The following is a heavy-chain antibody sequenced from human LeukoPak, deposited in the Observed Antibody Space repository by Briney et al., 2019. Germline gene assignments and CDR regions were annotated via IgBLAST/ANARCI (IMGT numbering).Heavy chain of an antibody. J-gene: IGHJ4*02. CDR1: GFTFSSYA. CDR2: VSGNGGST. V-gene: IGHV3-23*01. D-gene: IGHD6-19*01. CDR3: AKVLAGTGSHGDYFFDY. Sequence: GGSLRPSCAASGFTFSSYAMNWVRQAPGKGLEWVSTVSGNGGSTYYADSGKGRFTISRDNSKHTLYLQMNSLRSEDTAIYYCAKVLAGTGSHGDYFFDYWGQGTLVTVSS.